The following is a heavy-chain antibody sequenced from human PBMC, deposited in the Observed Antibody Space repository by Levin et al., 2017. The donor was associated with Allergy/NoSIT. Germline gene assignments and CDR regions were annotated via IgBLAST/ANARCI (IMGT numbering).Heavy chain of an antibody. CDR2: INTNTGNP. V-gene: IGHV7-4-1*02. Sequence: VASVKVSCKASGYTFTSYAMNWVRQAPGQGLEWMGWINTNTGNPTYAQGFTGRFVFSLDTSVSTAYLQISSLKAEDTAVYYCASAPGGGCSGGSCYGWYFDLWGRGTLVTVSS. J-gene: IGHJ2*01. CDR1: GYTFTSYA. D-gene: IGHD2-15*01. CDR3: ASAPGGGCSGGSCYGWYFDL.